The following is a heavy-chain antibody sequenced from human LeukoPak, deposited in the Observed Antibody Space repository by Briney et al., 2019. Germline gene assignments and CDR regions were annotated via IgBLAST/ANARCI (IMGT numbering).Heavy chain of an antibody. CDR1: GYSFPNSW. CDR2: IYPGDSDA. D-gene: IGHD1-26*01. CDR3: ARRRDLYSGSYYPFDY. Sequence: GESLKISCRGSGYSFPNSWIGWVRQMSGKGLKWMGIIYPGDSDARYSPSFQGQVTISADKSISAAYLQWSSLKASDTAMYYCARRRDLYSGSYYPFDYWGQGTLVTVSS. J-gene: IGHJ4*02. V-gene: IGHV5-51*01.